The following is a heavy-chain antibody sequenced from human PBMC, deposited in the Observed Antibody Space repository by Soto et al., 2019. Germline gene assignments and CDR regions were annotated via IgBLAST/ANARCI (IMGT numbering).Heavy chain of an antibody. CDR3: ARYRFSGSWSKFDY. CDR2: LYYNGTT. D-gene: IGHD6-13*01. J-gene: IGHJ4*02. V-gene: IGHV4-31*03. CDR1: RVYISSSSYH. Sequence: SETISLTCIVSRVYISSSSYHFTFIRNHPGKGLEWIGFLYYNGTTYYSPSLKSRIVISADTSNNQFSLILSSVTAADTAVYYCARYRFSGSWSKFDYWGQGILVTVSS.